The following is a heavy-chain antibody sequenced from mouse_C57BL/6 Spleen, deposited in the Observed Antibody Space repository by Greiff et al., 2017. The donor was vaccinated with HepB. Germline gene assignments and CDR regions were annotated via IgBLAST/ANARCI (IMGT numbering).Heavy chain of an antibody. J-gene: IGHJ2*01. CDR3: ARQSNYGYFDY. D-gene: IGHD2-5*01. CDR2: ISSGSSTI. V-gene: IGHV5-17*01. CDR1: GFTFSDYG. Sequence: EAKLVESGGGLVKPGGSLKLSCAASGFTFSDYGMHWVRQAPEKGLEWVAYISSGSSTIYYADTVKGRFTISRDNAKNTLFLQMTSLRSEDTAMYYCARQSNYGYFDYWGQGTTLTVSS.